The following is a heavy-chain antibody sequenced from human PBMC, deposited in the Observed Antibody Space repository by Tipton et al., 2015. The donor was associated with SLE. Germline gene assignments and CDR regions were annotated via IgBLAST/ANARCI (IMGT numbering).Heavy chain of an antibody. V-gene: IGHV4-4*02. D-gene: IGHD5-12*01. CDR3: ARRHYSGPFDS. J-gene: IGHJ4*02. CDR1: GGSISSSSW. CDR2: IFYTGST. Sequence: SLRLSCVVSGGSISSSSWWSWVRQPPGKGLEWIGSIFYTGSTYYNPSLNSRVSFSIDTSENHFSLRLNSVTAADTAVYYCARRHYSGPFDSWGQGTLVTVSS.